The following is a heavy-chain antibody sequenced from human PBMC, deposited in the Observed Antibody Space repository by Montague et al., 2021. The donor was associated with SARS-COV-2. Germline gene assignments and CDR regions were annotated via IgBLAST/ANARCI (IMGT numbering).Heavy chain of an antibody. CDR2: VYYRGNT. J-gene: IGHJ4*02. Sequence: SETLSLTCTVSGGSISSDYWTWIRQPPGKGLEWIGFVYYRGNTYYNPSLRGRVTISVDTSSNHFSLTLSSVTAADTAIYYCARHYDHSSRVDSWGQGTLVTVPS. CDR1: GGSISSDY. V-gene: IGHV4-59*08. D-gene: IGHD3-16*01. CDR3: ARHYDHSSRVDS.